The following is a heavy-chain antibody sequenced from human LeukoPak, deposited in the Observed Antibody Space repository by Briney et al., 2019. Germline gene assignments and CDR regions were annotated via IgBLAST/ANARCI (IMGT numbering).Heavy chain of an antibody. Sequence: PSETLSLTCTVSGGSISSGGYYWSWIRQPPGKGLEWIGYIYHSGSTYYNPSLKSRVTISVVRSKNQFSLKLSSVTAADTAVYYCARLLQLNYGDYWFDPWGQGTLVTVSS. D-gene: IGHD4-17*01. V-gene: IGHV4-30-2*01. J-gene: IGHJ5*02. CDR1: GGSISSGGYY. CDR3: ARLLQLNYGDYWFDP. CDR2: IYHSGST.